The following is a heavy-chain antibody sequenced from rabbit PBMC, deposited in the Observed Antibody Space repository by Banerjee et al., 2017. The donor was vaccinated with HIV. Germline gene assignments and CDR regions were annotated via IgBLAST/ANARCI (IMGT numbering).Heavy chain of an antibody. D-gene: IGHD4-1*01. CDR2: LDPVFGST. J-gene: IGHJ4*01. V-gene: IGHV1S40*01. Sequence: QSLEESGGDLVKPGASLTLTCTASGFSFSSNDYLCWVRQAPGKGLEWIGYLDPVFGSTYYASWVNGRFTISSHNAQNTLYLQLNSLTAADTASYFCARDLAGVIGWNFNLWGQGTLVTVS. CDR3: ARDLAGVIGWNFNL. CDR1: GFSFSSNDY.